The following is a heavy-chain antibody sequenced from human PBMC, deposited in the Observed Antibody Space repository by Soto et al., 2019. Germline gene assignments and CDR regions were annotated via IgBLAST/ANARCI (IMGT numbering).Heavy chain of an antibody. Sequence: LRLSCAASGFIFTDYAMSWVRQAPGRGLEWVSVISGSGGSTFYADSVKGRFTISSDSSKNTLYLQMNSLRVEDTAVYYCAKELSSMWYPLDYWGQGTLVTVSS. J-gene: IGHJ4*02. CDR1: GFIFTDYA. CDR3: AKELSSMWYPLDY. CDR2: ISGSGGST. V-gene: IGHV3-23*01. D-gene: IGHD6-13*01.